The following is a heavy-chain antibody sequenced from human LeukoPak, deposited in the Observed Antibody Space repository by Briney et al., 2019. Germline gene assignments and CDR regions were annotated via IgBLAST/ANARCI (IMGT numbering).Heavy chain of an antibody. Sequence: PGGSLRLSCAASGFTFSSYGMHWVRQAPGKGLEWVAVISYDGSNKYYADSVKGRFTISRDNSKNTLYLQMNSLRAEDTAVYYCAKVSIAVAQSYYYGMDVWGQGTTATVSS. J-gene: IGHJ6*02. CDR3: AKVSIAVAQSYYYGMDV. V-gene: IGHV3-30*18. D-gene: IGHD6-19*01. CDR2: ISYDGSNK. CDR1: GFTFSSYG.